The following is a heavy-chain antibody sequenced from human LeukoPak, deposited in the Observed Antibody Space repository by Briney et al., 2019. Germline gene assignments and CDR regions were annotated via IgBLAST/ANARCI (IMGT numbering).Heavy chain of an antibody. Sequence: SETLSLTCALYGGSFSGYYWGWVRQPPGEGREWIGEINPSGGTNYNPSLKSRVTISVDTSKNQFSLKLSSVTAADTAVYYCARRRSGACDYWGQGTLVTVSS. V-gene: IGHV4-34*01. D-gene: IGHD7-27*01. CDR2: INPSGGT. CDR3: ARRRSGACDY. J-gene: IGHJ4*02. CDR1: GGSFSGYY.